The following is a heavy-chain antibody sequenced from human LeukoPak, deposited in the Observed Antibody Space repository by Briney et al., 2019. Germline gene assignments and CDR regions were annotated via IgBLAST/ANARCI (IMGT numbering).Heavy chain of an antibody. J-gene: IGHJ6*02. Sequence: PSETLSLTCTVSGASTWSFYWSWIRQSPGKGLEWIGYMYYSGRTKYNPSLKSRVTMSVDTSQNQFSLKMSSVTAADTAVYYCARYYGIEAADTSFYYYGMDVWGQGTTVTVS. CDR1: GASTWSFY. D-gene: IGHD6-13*01. CDR3: ARYYGIEAADTSFYYYGMDV. CDR2: MYYSGRT. V-gene: IGHV4-59*08.